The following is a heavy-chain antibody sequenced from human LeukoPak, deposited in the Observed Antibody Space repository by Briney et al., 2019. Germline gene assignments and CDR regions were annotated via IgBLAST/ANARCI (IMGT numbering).Heavy chain of an antibody. V-gene: IGHV1-18*01. Sequence: ASVKVSCKASGSTSTKYGITGVRQAPGQGLEWMGWISTYNGKTNNAQNLQGRVTITTDTTPSTAYMQLRSLTDDDTAVYFCARGWYFGELSPHPAYWGQGTLVTVSS. CDR3: ARGWYFGELSPHPAY. D-gene: IGHD3-10*01. J-gene: IGHJ4*02. CDR2: ISTYNGKT. CDR1: GSTSTKYG.